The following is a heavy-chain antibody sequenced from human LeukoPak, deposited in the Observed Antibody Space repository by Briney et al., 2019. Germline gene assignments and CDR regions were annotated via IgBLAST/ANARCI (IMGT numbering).Heavy chain of an antibody. D-gene: IGHD3-16*01. V-gene: IGHV4-59*01. J-gene: IGHJ4*02. Sequence: SETLSLTCTVSDDSISDYYRGWIRQPPGKGLEWLGYFHNSGTSTYNPSLKSRVTISADTSKNQFSLKLNSLTTADTAVYYCTRGAGWLIDYWGQGILVTVSS. CDR2: FHNSGTS. CDR3: TRGAGWLIDY. CDR1: DDSISDYY.